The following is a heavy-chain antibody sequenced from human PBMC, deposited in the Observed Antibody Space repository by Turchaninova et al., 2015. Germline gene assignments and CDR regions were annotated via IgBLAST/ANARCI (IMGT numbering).Heavy chain of an antibody. D-gene: IGHD3-16*01. CDR1: NQSIRSAYY. Sequence: QVQLQESGPGLVKPSETLSLTCIVSNQSIRSAYYWGWVRQPPGKGLEWMGSIFQSGSTHYNPSRESRVAISVDTSNNHFSLKLTSVTAADTALYYCARGAHYNYVFDYWGQGTLVTVSS. J-gene: IGHJ4*02. CDR3: ARGAHYNYVFDY. CDR2: IFQSGST. V-gene: IGHV4-38-2*02.